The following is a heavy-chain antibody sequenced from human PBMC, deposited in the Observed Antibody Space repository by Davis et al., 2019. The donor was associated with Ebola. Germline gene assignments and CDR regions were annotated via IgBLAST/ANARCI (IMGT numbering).Heavy chain of an antibody. V-gene: IGHV3-23*01. CDR1: GFTFSSYA. Sequence: GESLKISCAASGFTFSSYAMSWVRQAPGKGLEWVSAIAGSGGSTYHADSVKGRFTISRDNSKNTMSLQMNGLTVEDTAVYYCARKEGGPNPFDYWGQGTLVTVSP. CDR2: IAGSGGST. CDR3: ARKEGGPNPFDY. J-gene: IGHJ4*02. D-gene: IGHD3-16*01.